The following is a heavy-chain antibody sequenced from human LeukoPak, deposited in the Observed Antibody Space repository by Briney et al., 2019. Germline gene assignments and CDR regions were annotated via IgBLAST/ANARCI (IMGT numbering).Heavy chain of an antibody. Sequence: SETLSLTCTVSGGSISSSSDYWAWIRQPPGKGLEWIGITYYSGSTYYNPSLKSRVTISVDTSKNQFSLKLSSVTAADTAVYYCARRRGDVRGKGTTVTVSS. CDR2: TYYSGST. V-gene: IGHV4-39*01. J-gene: IGHJ6*04. CDR1: GGSISSSSDY. CDR3: ARRRGDV.